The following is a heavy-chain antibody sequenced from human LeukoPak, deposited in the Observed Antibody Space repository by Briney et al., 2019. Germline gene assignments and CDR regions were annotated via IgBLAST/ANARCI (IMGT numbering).Heavy chain of an antibody. CDR1: GGSFSGYY. V-gene: IGHV4-34*01. J-gene: IGHJ4*02. CDR2: INHSGST. D-gene: IGHD6-19*01. Sequence: SETLSLTCAVYGGSFSGYYWSWIRQPPGKGLEWIGEINHSGSTNYNPPLKSRVTISVDTSKNQFSLKLSPVTAADTAVYYCARGRQWLVYWGQGTLVAVSS. CDR3: ARGRQWLVY.